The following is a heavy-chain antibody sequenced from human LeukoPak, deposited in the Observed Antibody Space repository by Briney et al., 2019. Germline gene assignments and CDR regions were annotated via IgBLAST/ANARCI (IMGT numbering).Heavy chain of an antibody. CDR2: INHSGST. J-gene: IGHJ4*02. CDR3: VLFRRDIVVVPAARPTSDY. D-gene: IGHD2-2*01. V-gene: IGHV4-34*01. CDR1: GGSFSGYY. Sequence: SETLSLTCAVYGGSFSGYYWSWIRQPPGKGLEWLGEINHSGSTNYNPSLKSRVTISVDTSKNQFSLKLSSVTAADTAVYYCVLFRRDIVVVPAARPTSDYWGQGTLVTVSS.